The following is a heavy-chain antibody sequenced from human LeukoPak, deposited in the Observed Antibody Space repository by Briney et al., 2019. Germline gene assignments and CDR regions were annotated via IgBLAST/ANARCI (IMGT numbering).Heavy chain of an antibody. CDR3: ARPRVLGGDGYNSTSYNWFDP. Sequence: PVKVSCKASGGTFSSYAISWVRQAPGQGLEWMGGIIPIFGTANYAQKFQGRVTITTDESTSTAYMELSSLRSEDTAVYYCARPRVLGGDGYNSTSYNWFDPWGQGTLVTVSS. J-gene: IGHJ5*02. V-gene: IGHV1-69*05. CDR2: IIPIFGTA. D-gene: IGHD5-24*01. CDR1: GGTFSSYA.